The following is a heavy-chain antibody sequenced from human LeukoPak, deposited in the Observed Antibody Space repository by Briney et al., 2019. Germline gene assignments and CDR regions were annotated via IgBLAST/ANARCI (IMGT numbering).Heavy chain of an antibody. J-gene: IGHJ4*02. D-gene: IGHD4-23*01. CDR2: INPDKGDT. CDR3: ARDLAPYGGYSIPAY. V-gene: IGHV1-18*01. Sequence: ASLKVSCKASGYTFSSYGISWVRQTPGQGFEWMGWINPDKGDTNFTQKFSGRVTLTRDTSMTTVYMELKSLTFDDSAVYFCARDLAPYGGYSIPAYWGQGTLITVSS. CDR1: GYTFSSYG.